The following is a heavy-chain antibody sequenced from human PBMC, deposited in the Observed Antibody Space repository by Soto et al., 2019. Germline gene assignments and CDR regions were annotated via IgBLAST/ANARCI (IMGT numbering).Heavy chain of an antibody. Sequence: EAQLVESGGALVQPGGSLRLSCAASGFTFSNYYMSWFRQAPGKGLKWVASINQDGSEKYSVDSVKGRFTISRDNGKNSVYLQMNSLRVEDTAVYYCARYVGEIWGHGTKVTVSS. V-gene: IGHV3-7*03. CDR2: INQDGSEK. J-gene: IGHJ3*02. CDR1: GFTFSNYY. D-gene: IGHD2-15*01. CDR3: ARYVGEI.